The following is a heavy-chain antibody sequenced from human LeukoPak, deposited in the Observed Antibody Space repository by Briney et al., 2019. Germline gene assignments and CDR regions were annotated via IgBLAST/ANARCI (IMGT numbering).Heavy chain of an antibody. Sequence: ASVKVSCKASGYTFTSYGISWVRQAPGQGLEWMGWISAYNGNTNYAQKLQGRVTMTTDTSTSTAYMELRSLRSDDTAVYYCARVPSVFGVVKYYYMDVWGKGTTVTVSS. CDR1: GYTFTSYG. CDR3: ARVPSVFGVVKYYYMDV. V-gene: IGHV1-18*01. D-gene: IGHD3-3*01. J-gene: IGHJ6*03. CDR2: ISAYNGNT.